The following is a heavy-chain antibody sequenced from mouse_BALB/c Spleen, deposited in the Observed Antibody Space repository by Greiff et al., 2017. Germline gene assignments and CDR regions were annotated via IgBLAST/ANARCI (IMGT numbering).Heavy chain of an antibody. CDR3: ARPYGSSYGAMDY. Sequence: EVQVVESGGGLVKPGGSLKLSCAASGFTFSSYAMSWVRQTPEKRLEWVASISSGGSTYYPDSVKGRFTISRDNARNILYLQMSSLRSEDTAMYYCARPYGSSYGAMDYWGQGTSVTVSS. CDR2: ISSGGST. CDR1: GFTFSSYA. J-gene: IGHJ4*01. V-gene: IGHV5-6-5*01. D-gene: IGHD1-1*01.